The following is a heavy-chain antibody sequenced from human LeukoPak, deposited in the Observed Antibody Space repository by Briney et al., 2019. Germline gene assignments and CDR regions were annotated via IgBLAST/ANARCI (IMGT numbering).Heavy chain of an antibody. CDR3: ARDGHRRYYYDSSGRENAFDV. CDR1: GDTFTRYY. Sequence: ASVKVSCKASGDTFTRYYMHWVRQAHGQGLEWMGWISAYNGNTNYAQKLQGRVTMTTNTSTSTAYMELRSLRSDDTAVYYCARDGHRRYYYDSSGRENAFDVWGQGTMVTVSS. V-gene: IGHV1-18*04. J-gene: IGHJ3*01. D-gene: IGHD3-22*01. CDR2: ISAYNGNT.